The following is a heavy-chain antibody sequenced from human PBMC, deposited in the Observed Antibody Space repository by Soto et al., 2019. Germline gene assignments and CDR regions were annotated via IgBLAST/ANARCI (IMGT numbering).Heavy chain of an antibody. J-gene: IGHJ4*02. CDR3: ARQFGTIWSGYYTFDY. Sequence: SETLSLTCTVSGGSISSYYWSWIRQPPGKGLEWIGYIYYSGSTNYNPSLKSRVTISVDTSKNQFSLKLSSVTAADTAVYYCARQFGTIWSGYYTFDYWGQGTLVTVSS. CDR1: GGSISSYY. D-gene: IGHD3-3*01. CDR2: IYYSGST. V-gene: IGHV4-59*08.